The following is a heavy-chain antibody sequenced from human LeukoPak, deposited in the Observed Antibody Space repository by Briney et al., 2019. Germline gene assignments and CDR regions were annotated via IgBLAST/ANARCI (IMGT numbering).Heavy chain of an antibody. J-gene: IGHJ4*02. CDR2: MNPNSGGT. CDR3: ARGTPGYTLPF. Sequence: ASVKVSCKASGYTFTGYYIHWVRQAPGQGLEWMGWMNPNSGGTHYAQKFQGRVTMTRDTSISTAYMELSRLTSDDTAVYYCARGTPGYTLPFWGQGALVTVSS. D-gene: IGHD5-12*01. V-gene: IGHV1-2*02. CDR1: GYTFTGYY.